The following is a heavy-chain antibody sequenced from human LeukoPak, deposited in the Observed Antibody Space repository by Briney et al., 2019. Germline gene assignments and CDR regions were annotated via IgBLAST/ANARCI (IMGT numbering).Heavy chain of an antibody. D-gene: IGHD4-17*01. J-gene: IGHJ6*03. V-gene: IGHV3-48*01. CDR2: ISSSSSTI. CDR1: GFTFSSYS. CDR3: ARGTTSLGGYYYYYMDV. Sequence: TGGSLRLSCAASGFTFSSYSMTWVRQAPGKGLEWVSYISSSSSTIYYADSVKGRFTIPRDNAKNSLYLQMNSLRAEDTAVYYCARGTTSLGGYYYYYMDVWGKGTTVTVSS.